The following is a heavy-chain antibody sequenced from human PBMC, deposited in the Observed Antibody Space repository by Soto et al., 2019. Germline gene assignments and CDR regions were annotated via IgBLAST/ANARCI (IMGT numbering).Heavy chain of an antibody. Sequence: PGGSLRLSCAASGFTFSSYGMHWVRQAPGKGLEWVAVIWYDGSNKYYADSVKGRFTISRDNSKNTLYLQMNSLRAEDTAVYYCARDVDPAYSNNWCYGYYGMDVWGQGTTVTVSS. CDR2: IWYDGSNK. V-gene: IGHV3-33*01. D-gene: IGHD6-13*01. CDR1: GFTFSSYG. CDR3: ARDVDPAYSNNWCYGYYGMDV. J-gene: IGHJ6*02.